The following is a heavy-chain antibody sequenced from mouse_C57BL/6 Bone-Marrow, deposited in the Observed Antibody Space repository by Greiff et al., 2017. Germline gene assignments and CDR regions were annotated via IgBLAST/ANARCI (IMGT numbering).Heavy chain of an antibody. Sequence: QVQLQQSGAELARPGASVKLSCKASGYTFTSYGISWVKQRTGQGLEWIGEIYPRSGNTYYNEKFKGKATLTADKSSSTAYMELRSLTSEDSAVYFWARKGGYYGSRIYAMDYWGQGTSVTVSS. D-gene: IGHD1-1*01. CDR2: IYPRSGNT. CDR1: GYTFTSYG. V-gene: IGHV1-81*01. CDR3: ARKGGYYGSRIYAMDY. J-gene: IGHJ4*01.